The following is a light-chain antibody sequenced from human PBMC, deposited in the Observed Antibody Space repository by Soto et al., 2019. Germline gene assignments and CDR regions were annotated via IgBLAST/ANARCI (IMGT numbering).Light chain of an antibody. Sequence: QSVLTQPPSVSEAPRQRVTISCSGSSSNIGNNDVNWYQQLPGKAPKLLIYYDDLLPSGVSDRFSGSKSGTSASLAISGLQSEDEAYYYCAVWDDSLDAPVFGGGTKLTV. CDR1: SSNIGNND. J-gene: IGLJ3*02. CDR2: YDD. V-gene: IGLV1-36*01. CDR3: AVWDDSLDAPV.